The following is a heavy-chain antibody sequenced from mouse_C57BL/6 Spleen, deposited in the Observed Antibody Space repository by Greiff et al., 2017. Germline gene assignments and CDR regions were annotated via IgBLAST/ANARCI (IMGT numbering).Heavy chain of an antibody. CDR1: GYAFTSYW. CDR2: IYPGDGDT. Sequence: QVQLQQSGPELVKPGASVKISCKASGYAFTSYWMNWVKQRPGKGLEWIGRIYPGDGDTNYNGKFKGKATLTADKSSSTAYMQLISLTSEDSAVDFCAGYYCGSSSWFAYWGQGTLVTVSA. J-gene: IGHJ3*01. V-gene: IGHV1-82*01. D-gene: IGHD1-1*01. CDR3: AGYYCGSSSWFAY.